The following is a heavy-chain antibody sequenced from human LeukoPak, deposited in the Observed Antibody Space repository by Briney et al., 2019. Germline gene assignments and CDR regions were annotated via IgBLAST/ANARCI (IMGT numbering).Heavy chain of an antibody. V-gene: IGHV3-30*18. J-gene: IGHJ4*02. D-gene: IGHD6-13*01. CDR1: GFTFSSYG. CDR2: ISYDGSNK. Sequence: GGSLRLSCAASGFTFSSYGMHWVRQAPGKGLEWVAVISYDGSNKYYADSVKGRFTISRDNSKNTLYLQMNSLRAEDTAVYYCAKDRVVFLAAAGQFDSWGQGTLVTVSS. CDR3: AKDRVVFLAAAGQFDS.